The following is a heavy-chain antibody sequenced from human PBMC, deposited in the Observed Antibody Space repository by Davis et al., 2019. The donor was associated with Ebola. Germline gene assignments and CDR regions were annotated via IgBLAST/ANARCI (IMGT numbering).Heavy chain of an antibody. CDR1: GFTFDNYV. CDR3: AKQLFWFGEETT. D-gene: IGHD3-10*01. V-gene: IGHV3-23*01. Sequence: GGSLRLSCAASGFTFDNYVMSWVRQVPGKGLEWVSGISASGGTTYDAASVKGRFTISRDNSNSTLFLQMNSLRAEDTAVYYCAKQLFWFGEETTWGQGTLVAVSS. J-gene: IGHJ5*02. CDR2: ISASGGTT.